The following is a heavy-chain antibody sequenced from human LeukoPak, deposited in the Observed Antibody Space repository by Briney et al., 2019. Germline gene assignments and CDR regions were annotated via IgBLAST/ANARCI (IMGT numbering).Heavy chain of an antibody. Sequence: SETLSLTCTVSGASISSYYWSWIRQAPGKGLEWIGYIYYSGSTNYNPSLKSRVTISVDTSKNQFSLKLSSVTAADTAVYYCARDRNHGSGSFSYDCWGQGTLVTVSS. V-gene: IGHV4-59*01. D-gene: IGHD3-10*01. CDR3: ARDRNHGSGSFSYDC. CDR1: GASISSYY. J-gene: IGHJ4*02. CDR2: IYYSGST.